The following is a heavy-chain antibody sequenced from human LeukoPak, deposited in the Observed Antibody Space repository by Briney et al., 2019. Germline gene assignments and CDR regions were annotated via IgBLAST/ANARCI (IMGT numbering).Heavy chain of an antibody. J-gene: IGHJ4*02. D-gene: IGHD6-13*01. CDR1: GGSISSGGYY. Sequence: SQTLSLTCTVSGGSISSGGYYWSWIRQPPGKGLEWIGEINHSGSTNYNPSLKSRVTISVDRSKNQFSLKLSSVTAADTAVYYCARATPLIAAAGTGSFDYWGQGTLVTVSS. CDR2: INHSGST. V-gene: IGHV4-30-2*01. CDR3: ARATPLIAAAGTGSFDY.